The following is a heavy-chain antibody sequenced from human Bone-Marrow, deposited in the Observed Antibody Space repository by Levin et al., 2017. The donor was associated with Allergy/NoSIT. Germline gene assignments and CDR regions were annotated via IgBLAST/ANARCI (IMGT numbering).Heavy chain of an antibody. J-gene: IGHJ3*02. Sequence: PGGSLRLSCAASGFTFSRYWMSWVRQAPGKGLEWVANIKEDGSEKYYMDSVKGRFTISRDNAKNSLYLQMNSLRAEDTAVYYCAREQYSSEWWGGEERDTFDIWGQGTMVTVSS. CDR2: IKEDGSEK. D-gene: IGHD6-19*01. CDR1: GFTFSRYW. V-gene: IGHV3-7*01. CDR3: AREQYSSEWWGGEERDTFDI.